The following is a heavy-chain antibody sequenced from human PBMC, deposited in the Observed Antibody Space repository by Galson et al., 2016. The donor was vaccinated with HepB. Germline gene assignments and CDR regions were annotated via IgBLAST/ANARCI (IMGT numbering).Heavy chain of an antibody. D-gene: IGHD2-2*02. Sequence: ETLSLTCSVSDDSVSNADYYWSWIRQPPGKGLEWVGYIFSTGNTKYNSSLKSRVTISLDASKSHFSLILNSVTAADSAVYYCARSKYPKSLNFDSWGQGTLVTVSS. CDR2: IFSTGNT. CDR1: DDSVSNADYY. V-gene: IGHV4-61*03. CDR3: ARSKYPKSLNFDS. J-gene: IGHJ4*02.